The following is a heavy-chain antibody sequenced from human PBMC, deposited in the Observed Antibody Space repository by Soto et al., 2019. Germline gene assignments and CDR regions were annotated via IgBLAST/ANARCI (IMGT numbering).Heavy chain of an antibody. CDR1: GGSISSGGYY. V-gene: IGHV4-31*03. CDR3: ARGATGDFDY. J-gene: IGHJ4*02. Sequence: PSETLSLTCTVSGGSISSGGYYWSWIRQHPGKGLEWIGYIYYSGSTYYNPSLKSRVTISVDTSKNQFSLKLSSVTAADTAVYYCARGATGDFDYWGQGTLVTVSS. CDR2: IYYSGST. D-gene: IGHD2-8*02.